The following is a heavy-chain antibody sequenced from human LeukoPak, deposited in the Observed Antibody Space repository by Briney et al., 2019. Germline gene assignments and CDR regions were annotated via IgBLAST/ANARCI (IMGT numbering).Heavy chain of an antibody. J-gene: IGHJ4*02. D-gene: IGHD3-9*01. CDR1: GGSITSTNW. Sequence: KSSGTLSLTCAVSGGSITSTNWWSWVRHPPGKGLEWIGEIYHSGSTNYNPSLKSRVTISVDKSRNQFSLKLSSVTAADTAVYYCARDSLRAGYQLWGQGTLVTVSS. CDR3: ARDSLRAGYQL. CDR2: IYHSGST. V-gene: IGHV4-4*02.